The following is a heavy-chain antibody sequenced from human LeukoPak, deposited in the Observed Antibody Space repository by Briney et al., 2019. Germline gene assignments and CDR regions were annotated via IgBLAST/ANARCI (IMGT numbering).Heavy chain of an antibody. CDR2: IIPILGIA. CDR1: GGTFSSYA. CDR3: ARDRVADGDNWNLLGAFDI. D-gene: IGHD1-7*01. V-gene: IGHV1-69*04. Sequence: SVKVSCKASGGTFSSYAISWVRQAPGQGLEWMGRIIPILGIANYAQQFQGRVTITADKSTSTAYMELSSLRSEDTAVYYCARDRVADGDNWNLLGAFDIRGQGTMVTVSS. J-gene: IGHJ3*02.